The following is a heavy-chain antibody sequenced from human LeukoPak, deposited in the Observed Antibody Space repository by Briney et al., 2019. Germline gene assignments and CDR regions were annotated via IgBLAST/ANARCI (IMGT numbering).Heavy chain of an antibody. D-gene: IGHD3-22*01. CDR1: GYTLTELS. J-gene: IGHJ4*02. CDR2: FDPEDGET. CDR3: ARDHCDYDRSGYCFDY. Sequence: ASVKVSCKVSGYTLTELSMHWVRQAPGKGLEWMGGFDPEDGETIYAQKFQGRVTITADESTSTAYMELSSLRSEDTAVYYCARDHCDYDRSGYCFDYWGQGTLVTVSS. V-gene: IGHV1-24*01.